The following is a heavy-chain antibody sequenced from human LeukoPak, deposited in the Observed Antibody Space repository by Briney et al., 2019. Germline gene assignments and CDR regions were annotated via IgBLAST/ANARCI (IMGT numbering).Heavy chain of an antibody. J-gene: IGHJ4*02. Sequence: SETLSLTCTVSGDFITAYYWSWIRQPPGKGLEWIGYVYYTGSTEYNPSLRSRVTISLDLSKHLFSLNLTSVTAADTAVYHCASNTGTVFDYWGQGALVTVSS. V-gene: IGHV4-59*01. CDR2: VYYTGST. CDR3: ASNTGTVFDY. D-gene: IGHD7-27*01. CDR1: GDFITAYY.